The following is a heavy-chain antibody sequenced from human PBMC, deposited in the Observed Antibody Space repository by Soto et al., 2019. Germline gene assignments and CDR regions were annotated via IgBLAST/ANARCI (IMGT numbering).Heavy chain of an antibody. D-gene: IGHD6-13*01. V-gene: IGHV3-30-3*01. Sequence: PGGSLRLSCAASGFTFSSYVMHWVRQAPGKGLEWVAVISYDGSNKYYADSVKGRFSISRDNSKNTLYLQMNSLRAEDTAVYYCARDRQYSSSFMDVWGQGTTVTVSS. J-gene: IGHJ6*02. CDR3: ARDRQYSSSFMDV. CDR2: ISYDGSNK. CDR1: GFTFSSYV.